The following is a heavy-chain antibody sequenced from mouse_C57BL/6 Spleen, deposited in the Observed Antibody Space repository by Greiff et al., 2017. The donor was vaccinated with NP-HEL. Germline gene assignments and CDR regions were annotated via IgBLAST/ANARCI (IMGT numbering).Heavy chain of an antibody. V-gene: IGHV5-17*01. CDR1: GFTFSDYG. J-gene: IGHJ4*01. D-gene: IGHD2-10*02. CDR3: ARGYGNYAMDY. Sequence: EVHLVESGGGLVKPGGSLKLSCAASGFTFSDYGMHWVRQAPEKGLEWVAYISSGSSTIYYADTVKGRFTISRDNAKNTLFLQMTSLRSEDTAMYYCARGYGNYAMDYWGQGTSVTVSS. CDR2: ISSGSSTI.